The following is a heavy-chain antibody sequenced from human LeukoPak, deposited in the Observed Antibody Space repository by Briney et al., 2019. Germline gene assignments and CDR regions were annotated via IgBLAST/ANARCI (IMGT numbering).Heavy chain of an antibody. CDR3: AREPLYGGNPYFDY. CDR1: GGSISSYY. CDR2: IYYSGST. Sequence: SSETLSLTCTVSGGSISSYYWSWIRQPPGKGLEWIGYIYYSGSTNYNPSLKSRVTISVDTSKNQFSLKLSSVTAADTAVYYCAREPLYGGNPYFDYWGQGTLVTVSS. V-gene: IGHV4-59*01. J-gene: IGHJ4*02. D-gene: IGHD4-23*01.